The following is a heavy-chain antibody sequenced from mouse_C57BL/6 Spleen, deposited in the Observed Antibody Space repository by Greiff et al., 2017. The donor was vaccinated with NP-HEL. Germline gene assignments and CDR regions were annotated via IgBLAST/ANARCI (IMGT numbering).Heavy chain of an antibody. D-gene: IGHD2-2*01. J-gene: IGHJ4*01. V-gene: IGHV1-15*01. CDR1: GYTFTDYE. Sequence: QVQLQQSGAELVRPGASVTLSCKASGYTFTDYEMHWVKQTPVHGLEWIGAIDPETGGTAYNQKFKGKAILTADKSSSTAYMELRSLTSEDSAVYYCTRGRLRHYAMDYWGQGTSVTVSS. CDR3: TRGRLRHYAMDY. CDR2: IDPETGGT.